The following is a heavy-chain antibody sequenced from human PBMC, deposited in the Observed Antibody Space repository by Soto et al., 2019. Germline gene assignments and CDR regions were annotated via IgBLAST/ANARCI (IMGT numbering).Heavy chain of an antibody. Sequence: EVQLVESGGGLVQPGGSLRLSCAASGFTFSNYWMHLVRQAPGKGLAWVARIDHDGSTDYAGSVRGRFTVSRDNAENMLYLQMNSLRDDDTALYYCVRDSHGDYWGQGTLVTVSS. CDR2: IDHDGST. J-gene: IGHJ4*02. V-gene: IGHV3-74*01. CDR1: GFTFSNYW. CDR3: VRDSHGDY.